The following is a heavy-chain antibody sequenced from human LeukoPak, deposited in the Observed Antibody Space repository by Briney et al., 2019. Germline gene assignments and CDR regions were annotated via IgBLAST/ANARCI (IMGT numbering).Heavy chain of an antibody. Sequence: ASVKVSCKTSGYTFNSYGISWVRQAPGQGLAWMGWINPYNGNTNYAHNLQGRVTMTTDTSTSTAYMELRSLRSDDTAVYYCARRGLTNEDTYCNSTGCYIASGDWFDPWGQGTLVTVSS. CDR3: ARRGLTNEDTYCNSTGCYIASGDWFDP. V-gene: IGHV1-18*01. J-gene: IGHJ5*02. CDR2: INPYNGNT. D-gene: IGHD2-2*02. CDR1: GYTFNSYG.